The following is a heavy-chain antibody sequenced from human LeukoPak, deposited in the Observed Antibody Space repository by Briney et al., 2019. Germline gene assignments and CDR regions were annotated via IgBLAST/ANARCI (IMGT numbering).Heavy chain of an antibody. V-gene: IGHV3-11*01. CDR2: ISNSGGTI. D-gene: IGHD3-22*01. Sequence: GGSLRLSCAASGFTFSDYYMTWIRQVPGKGLEWVSYISNSGGTINYADSVKGGFTISRDNAKNSLFLKMKSLRAEDTAVYYCASAQGYYYDSSGYRWFDPWGQGTLVTVSS. J-gene: IGHJ5*02. CDR1: GFTFSDYY. CDR3: ASAQGYYYDSSGYRWFDP.